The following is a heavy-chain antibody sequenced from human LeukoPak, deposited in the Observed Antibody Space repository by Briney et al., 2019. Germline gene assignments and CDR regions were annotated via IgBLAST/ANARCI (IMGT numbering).Heavy chain of an antibody. D-gene: IGHD2-2*01. CDR2: INPSGGST. Sequence: GASVKVSCKASGYTFTSYYMHWVRQAPGQGLEWMGIINPSGGSTSYAQKFQGRVTMTRDTSTSTVYMELSSLRSEDTAVYYCARGRLHCSSTSCYPFDYYYYYMDVWGKGTTVTVSS. CDR1: GYTFTSYY. V-gene: IGHV1-46*01. J-gene: IGHJ6*03. CDR3: ARGRLHCSSTSCYPFDYYYYYMDV.